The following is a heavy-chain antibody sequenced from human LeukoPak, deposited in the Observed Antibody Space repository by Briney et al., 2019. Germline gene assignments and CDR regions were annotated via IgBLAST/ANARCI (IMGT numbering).Heavy chain of an antibody. CDR3: ARAPQPSEFTTVVTHPLNY. V-gene: IGHV7-4-1*02. Sequence: ASVKVSCKASGYTFTSYAMNWVRQAPGQGLEWMGWINTNTENPTYAQGFTGRFVFSLDTSVSTAYLQISSLKAEDTAVYYCARAPQPSEFTTVVTHPLNYWGQGTLVTVSS. D-gene: IGHD4-23*01. CDR2: INTNTENP. J-gene: IGHJ4*02. CDR1: GYTFTSYA.